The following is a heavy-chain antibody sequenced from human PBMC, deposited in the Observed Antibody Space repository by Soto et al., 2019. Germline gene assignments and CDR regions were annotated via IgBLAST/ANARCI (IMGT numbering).Heavy chain of an antibody. V-gene: IGHV1-8*01. CDR2: MNPNSGDT. Sequence: QVQLVQSGAEVKKPGASVKVSCKATGYTFTTYDINWVRQATGQGLEWMGWMNPNSGDTGYAQKFQGRVTMTRDTSIRPAYMELSTLTSEDTAVYYCVRGLEWLRNYWGQGTLVTVSS. CDR1: GYTFTTYD. CDR3: VRGLEWLRNY. J-gene: IGHJ4*02. D-gene: IGHD5-12*01.